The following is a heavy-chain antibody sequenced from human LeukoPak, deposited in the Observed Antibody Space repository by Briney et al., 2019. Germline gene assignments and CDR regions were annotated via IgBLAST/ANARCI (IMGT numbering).Heavy chain of an antibody. CDR1: GFSFSNYA. CDR3: ARDGSSWEFDY. J-gene: IGHJ4*02. D-gene: IGHD6-13*01. CDR2: ISSNGGST. V-gene: IGHV3-64*04. Sequence: PGGSLRLSCSASGFSFSNYAMNWVRQAPGKGLEYVAAISSNGGSTYSADAVKGRFIISRDNYKNTLFLQMNSLRVEDTAVYYCARDGSSWEFDYWGQGTLVTVSS.